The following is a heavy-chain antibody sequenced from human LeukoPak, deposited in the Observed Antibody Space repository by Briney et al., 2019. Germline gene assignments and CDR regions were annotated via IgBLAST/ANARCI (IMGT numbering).Heavy chain of an antibody. V-gene: IGHV1-2*06. CDR2: INPNSGGT. CDR1: GYTFTGYY. Sequence: ASVKVSCKASGYTFTGYYIHWERQAPGQGLEWMGRINPNSGGTDFAQKFQGRVTITADESTSTAYMELSSLRSEDTAVYYCARETYYYDSSGYYKGYYFDYWGQGTLVTVSS. CDR3: ARETYYYDSSGYYKGYYFDY. D-gene: IGHD3-22*01. J-gene: IGHJ4*02.